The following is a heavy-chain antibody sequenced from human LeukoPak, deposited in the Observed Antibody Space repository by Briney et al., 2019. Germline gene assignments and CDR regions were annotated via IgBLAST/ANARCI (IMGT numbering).Heavy chain of an antibody. Sequence: ASVKVSCKVSGYTLTELSMHWVRQAPGKGLEWMGGFDPEDGETIYAQKFQGRVTMTEDTSTDTAYMELSSLRSEDTAVYYCATRAPFYYILTAIQFDYWGQGTLVTVSS. D-gene: IGHD3-9*01. J-gene: IGHJ4*02. CDR3: ATRAPFYYILTAIQFDY. V-gene: IGHV1-24*01. CDR1: GYTLTELS. CDR2: FDPEDGET.